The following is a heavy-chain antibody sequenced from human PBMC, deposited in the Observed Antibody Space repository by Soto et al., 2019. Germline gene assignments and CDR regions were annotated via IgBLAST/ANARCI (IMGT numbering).Heavy chain of an antibody. D-gene: IGHD3-10*01. CDR2: IIPMSGTA. Sequence: SVKVSCKXSGGTFSSYGIHWVRQAPGQGLEWMGGIIPMSGTANYAQNFQGRVAISVDESTRAAYMELRSLKSEDTAMYYCARENYYGSGSYYRDAFDIWGQGTMVTVSS. J-gene: IGHJ3*02. CDR3: ARENYYGSGSYYRDAFDI. V-gene: IGHV1-69*13. CDR1: GGTFSSYG.